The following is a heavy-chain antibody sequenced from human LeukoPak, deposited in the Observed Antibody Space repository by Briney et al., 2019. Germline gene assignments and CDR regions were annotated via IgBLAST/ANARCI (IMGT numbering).Heavy chain of an antibody. D-gene: IGHD3-10*01. V-gene: IGHV1-2*02. Sequence: GASVKVSCKASGYTFTGYYMHWVRQAPGQGLEWMGWINPNSGGTNYAQKFQGRVTMTRDTSISTAYMELSRLRSDDTAVYYCARGSLLTLREDVEGYCGQGTLVTVSS. J-gene: IGHJ4*02. CDR3: ARGSLLTLREDVEGY. CDR2: INPNSGGT. CDR1: GYTFTGYY.